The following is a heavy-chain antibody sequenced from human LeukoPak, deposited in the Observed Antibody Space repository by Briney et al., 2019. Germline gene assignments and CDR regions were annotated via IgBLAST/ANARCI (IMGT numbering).Heavy chain of an antibody. CDR3: ARVGVGYYDSSGYFDY. CDR1: GYTFTGYY. CDR2: INPNSGGT. D-gene: IGHD3-22*01. J-gene: IGHJ4*02. Sequence: ASVKVSCKASGYTFTGYYMHWVRQAPGQGLEWMGWINPNSGGTNYAQKFQGRVTTTRDTSISTAYMELSRLRSDDTAVYYCARVGVGYYDSSGYFDYWGQGTLVTVSS. V-gene: IGHV1-2*02.